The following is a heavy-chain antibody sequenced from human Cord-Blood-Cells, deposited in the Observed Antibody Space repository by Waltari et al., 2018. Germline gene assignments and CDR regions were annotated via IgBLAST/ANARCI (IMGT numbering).Heavy chain of an antibody. J-gene: IGHJ4*02. CDR1: GFTFSSYA. CDR3: AEIVGYCSSTSCYDFDY. D-gene: IGHD2-2*01. V-gene: IGHV3-30-3*01. Sequence: QVQLVESGGGVVQPGRSLRLSCAASGFTFSSYAMHWVRQAPGKGLEWVAVLSYDGSNKYYADSVKGRFTISRDNSKNTLYLQMNSLRAEDTAVYYCAEIVGYCSSTSCYDFDYWGQGTLVTVSS. CDR2: LSYDGSNK.